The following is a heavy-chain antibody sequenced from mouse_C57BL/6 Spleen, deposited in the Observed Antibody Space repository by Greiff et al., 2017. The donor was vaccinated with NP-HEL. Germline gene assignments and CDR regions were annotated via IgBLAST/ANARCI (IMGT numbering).Heavy chain of an antibody. V-gene: IGHV1-52*01. CDR2: IDPSDSET. J-gene: IGHJ4*01. CDR3: AVGYYYGSMDY. Sequence: QVQLKQPGAELVRPGSSVKLSCKASGYTFTSYWMHWVKQRPIQGLEWIGNIDPSDSETHYNQKFKDKATLTVDKSSSTAYMQLSSLTSEDSAVYYCAVGYYYGSMDYWGQGTSVTVSS. CDR1: GYTFTSYW. D-gene: IGHD1-1*01.